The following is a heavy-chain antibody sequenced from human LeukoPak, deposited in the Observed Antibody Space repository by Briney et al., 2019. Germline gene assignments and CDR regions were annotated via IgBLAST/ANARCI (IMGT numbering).Heavy chain of an antibody. Sequence: ASETLRLTCAVSGYSISSGYYWGWIRQPPGKGLEWIGSIFHSGSTYYNPSLQSRVTISVDTSKNQFSLKLSSVTAADTAVYYCARAGWTTLTHFDYWGQGTLLTVSS. CDR3: ARAGWTTLTHFDY. CDR2: IFHSGST. J-gene: IGHJ4*02. CDR1: GYSISSGYY. D-gene: IGHD4-11*01. V-gene: IGHV4-38-2*01.